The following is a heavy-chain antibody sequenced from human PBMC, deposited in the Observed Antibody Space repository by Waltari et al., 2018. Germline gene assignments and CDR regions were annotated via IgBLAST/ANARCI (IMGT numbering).Heavy chain of an antibody. CDR2: INHSGST. D-gene: IGHD2-15*01. CDR1: GGSFSGYY. CDR3: ARLRKVVANRTDSTYYYYYGMDV. J-gene: IGHJ6*02. V-gene: IGHV4-34*01. Sequence: QVQLQQWGAGLLKPSETLSLTCAVYGGSFSGYYWSWIRQPPGKGLEWIGEINHSGSTNYNPSLKSRVTISVDTSKNQFSLKLSSVTAADTAVYYCARLRKVVANRTDSTYYYYYGMDVWGQGP.